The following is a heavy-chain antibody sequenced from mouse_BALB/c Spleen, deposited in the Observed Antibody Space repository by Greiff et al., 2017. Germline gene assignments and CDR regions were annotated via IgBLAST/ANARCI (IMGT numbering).Heavy chain of an antibody. CDR3: ASPLLGRGFDY. Sequence: EVQLQQSGAELVKPGASVKLSCTASGFNIKDTYMHWVKQRPEQGLEWIGRIDPANGNTNYDPKFQGKATITADTSSNTAYLQLSSLTSEDTAVYYCASPLLGRGFDYWGQGTTLTVSS. CDR2: IDPANGNT. D-gene: IGHD4-1*01. J-gene: IGHJ2*01. CDR1: GFNIKDTY. V-gene: IGHV14-3*02.